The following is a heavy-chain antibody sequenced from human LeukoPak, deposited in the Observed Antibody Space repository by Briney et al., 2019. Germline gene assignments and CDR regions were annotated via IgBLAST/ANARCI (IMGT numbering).Heavy chain of an antibody. V-gene: IGHV3-20*04. J-gene: IGHJ4*02. CDR2: INWRGGGT. D-gene: IGHD3-16*02. Sequence: GGSLRLSCAASGFTFDDFGMTWVRQAPGKGLEWVSGINWRGGGTGYADSVKGRFTISRDNAKKILYLQMNSLRVEDTAVYYCARWELSGRVMERLSWIDHWGQGALVTVSS. CDR1: GFTFDDFG. CDR3: ARWELSGRVMERLSWIDH.